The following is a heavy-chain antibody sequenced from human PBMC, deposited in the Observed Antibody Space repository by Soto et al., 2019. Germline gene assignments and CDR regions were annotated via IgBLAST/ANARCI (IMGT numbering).Heavy chain of an antibody. CDR1: GFTFGSYS. CDR2: ISSSSSYI. J-gene: IGHJ5*02. Sequence: PGGSLRLSCAASGFTFGSYSMNWVHQAPGKGLEWVSSISSSSSYIYYADSVKGRFTISRDNAKNSLYLQMNSLRAEDTAVYYCARDTTATPEDNWFDPWGQGTLVTVSS. D-gene: IGHD2-15*01. V-gene: IGHV3-21*01. CDR3: ARDTTATPEDNWFDP.